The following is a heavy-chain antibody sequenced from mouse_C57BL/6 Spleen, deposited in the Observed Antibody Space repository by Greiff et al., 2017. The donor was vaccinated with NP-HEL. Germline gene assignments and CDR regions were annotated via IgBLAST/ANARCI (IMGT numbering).Heavy chain of an antibody. V-gene: IGHV14-4*01. D-gene: IGHD1-1*01. J-gene: IGHJ2*01. CDR3: TAYYYGSGHYFDY. Sequence: VQLKEPGAELVRPGASVKLSCTASGFNIKDDYMHWVKQRPEQGLEWIGWIDPENGDTEYASKFQGKATITADTSSNTAYLQLSSLTSEDTAVYYCTAYYYGSGHYFDYWGQGTTLTVSS. CDR1: GFNIKDDY. CDR2: IDPENGDT.